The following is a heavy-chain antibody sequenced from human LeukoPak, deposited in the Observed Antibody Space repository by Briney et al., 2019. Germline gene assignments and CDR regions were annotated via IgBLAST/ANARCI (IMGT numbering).Heavy chain of an antibody. J-gene: IGHJ6*03. CDR3: ARGTAMGFSYYYYYMDV. CDR2: ISGSGHDI. D-gene: IGHD5-18*01. CDR1: GFTFSDSY. Sequence: PGGSLRLSCAASGFTFSDSYMTWVRQAPGKGVEWVAYISGSGHDINYSDSVKGRFTISRDNAKNSLYLQMNSLRAEDTAVYYCARGTAMGFSYYYYYMDVWGKGTTVTVSS. V-gene: IGHV3-11*04.